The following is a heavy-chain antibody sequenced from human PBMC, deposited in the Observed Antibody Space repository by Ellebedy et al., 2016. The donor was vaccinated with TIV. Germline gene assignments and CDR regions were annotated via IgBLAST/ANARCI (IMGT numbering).Heavy chain of an antibody. CDR3: VQIMITYGGVTRTDAFDV. CDR2: IYWDNDD. J-gene: IGHJ3*01. Sequence: SGPTLVKPTETLTLTCTFSGFSLTATGEGVGWVRQPPGQALDWLAIIYWDNDDRYSSSMRSRLRITKDTSRREVVLTMTNMDPVDTGTYYCVQIMITYGGVTRTDAFDVWGQGILVTVSS. CDR1: GFSLTATGEG. V-gene: IGHV2-5*04. D-gene: IGHD3-16*01.